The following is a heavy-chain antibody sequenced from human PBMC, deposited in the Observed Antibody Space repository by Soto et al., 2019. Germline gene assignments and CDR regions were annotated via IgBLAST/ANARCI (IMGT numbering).Heavy chain of an antibody. CDR1: GLTFSDYY. CDR2: ISSSSSYT. V-gene: IGHV3-11*06. Sequence: GGSLRLSCAASGLTFSDYYMSWIRQAPGKGLEWVSYISSSSSYTNYADSVKGRFTISRDNAKNSLYLQMNSLRAEDTAVYYCARADSNYYSGFDYWGQGTLVTVSS. CDR3: ARADSNYYSGFDY. J-gene: IGHJ4*02. D-gene: IGHD4-4*01.